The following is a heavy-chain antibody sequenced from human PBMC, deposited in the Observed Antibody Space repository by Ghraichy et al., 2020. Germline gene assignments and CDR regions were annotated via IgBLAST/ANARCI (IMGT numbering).Heavy chain of an antibody. V-gene: IGHV3-7*01. J-gene: IGHJ4*02. CDR2: IKQDGSEK. Sequence: GGSLRLSCAAPGFTFTRYWMSWVRQAPGKGVEWVANIKQDGSEKYYVDSVKGRFTISRDNAKNSLYLQMNSLRAEDTAVYYCARDGARIHTAMAPFDYWGQGTLVTVSS. D-gene: IGHD5-18*01. CDR1: GFTFTRYW. CDR3: ARDGARIHTAMAPFDY.